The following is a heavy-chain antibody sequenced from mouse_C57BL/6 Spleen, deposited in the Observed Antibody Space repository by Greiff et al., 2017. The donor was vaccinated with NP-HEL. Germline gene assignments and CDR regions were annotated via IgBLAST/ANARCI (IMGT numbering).Heavy chain of an antibody. CDR1: DYTFTSYW. Sequence: QVQLQQPGAELVMPGASVKLSCKASDYTFTSYWMHWVKQRPGQGLEWIGEIDPSDSYTNYNQKFKGKSTLTVDKSSSTAYMQLSSLTSEDSAVYYCARRSNVYAMDYWGQGTSVTVSS. CDR3: ARRSNVYAMDY. J-gene: IGHJ4*01. V-gene: IGHV1-69*01. CDR2: IDPSDSYT. D-gene: IGHD2-5*01.